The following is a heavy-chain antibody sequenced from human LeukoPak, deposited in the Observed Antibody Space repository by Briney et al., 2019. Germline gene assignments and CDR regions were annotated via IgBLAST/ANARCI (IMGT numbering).Heavy chain of an antibody. V-gene: IGHV1-69*01. Sequence: ASVKVSCKASGGTFSSYAISWVRQAPGQGLEWMGGIIPIFGTANYAQKFQGRVTITADESTSTAYMELSSLRSEDTAVYCCARGGNPGSYYNGEYWGQGTLVTVSS. CDR3: ARGGNPGSYYNGEY. J-gene: IGHJ4*02. CDR1: GGTFSSYA. D-gene: IGHD3-10*01. CDR2: IIPIFGTA.